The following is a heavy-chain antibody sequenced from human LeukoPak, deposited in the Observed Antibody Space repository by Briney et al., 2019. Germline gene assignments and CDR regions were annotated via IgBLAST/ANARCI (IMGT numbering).Heavy chain of an antibody. CDR3: ASRSRNEVLLWFGDEATDYYFDY. J-gene: IGHJ4*02. V-gene: IGHV5-51*01. D-gene: IGHD3-10*01. CDR1: GYTFTSYW. CDR2: IYPGDSDT. Sequence: GEPLKISCQGSGYTFTSYWIGWVRQMPGKGLEWMGIIYPGDSDTRYSPSFQGQVTISADKSISTAYLQWSSLKASDTAMYYCASRSRNEVLLWFGDEATDYYFDYWGQGTLVTVSS.